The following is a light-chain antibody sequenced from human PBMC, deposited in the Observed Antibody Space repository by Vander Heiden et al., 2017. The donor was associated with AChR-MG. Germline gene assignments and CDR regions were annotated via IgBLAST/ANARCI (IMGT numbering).Light chain of an antibody. Sequence: DIQMTQSPSSLSASVGDRVTITCQAIQDISNSLNWYQQKPGKAPKLLIYDASTLQRGVPSRFSGSGSGTDFTFTISSLQPEDIATYYCQHYDYFRPLFTFGHGTKVDIK. CDR2: DAS. CDR1: QDISNS. J-gene: IGKJ3*01. CDR3: QHYDYFRPLFT. V-gene: IGKV1-33*01.